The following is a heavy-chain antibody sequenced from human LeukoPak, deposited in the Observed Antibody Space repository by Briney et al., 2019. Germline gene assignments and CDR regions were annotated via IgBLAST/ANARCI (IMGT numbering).Heavy chain of an antibody. Sequence: SVKVSCKASGYTFTSYGISWVRQAPGQGLEWMGRIIPIFGTANYAHKFQGRVTITTDESTSTAYMELSSLRSEDTAVYYCARDYDILTGYYQRYYFDYWGQGTLVTVSS. CDR3: ARDYDILTGYYQRYYFDY. J-gene: IGHJ4*02. CDR1: GYTFTSYG. CDR2: IIPIFGTA. D-gene: IGHD3-9*01. V-gene: IGHV1-69*05.